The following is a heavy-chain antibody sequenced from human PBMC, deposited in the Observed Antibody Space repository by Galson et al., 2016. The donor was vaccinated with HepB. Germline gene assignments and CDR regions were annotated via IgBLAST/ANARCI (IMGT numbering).Heavy chain of an antibody. CDR2: ISGSGST. J-gene: IGHJ4*02. D-gene: IGHD1-26*01. Sequence: SLRLSCAASGFTFSSYAMTWVRQTPGKGLEWVSSISGSGSTYYADSVKGRFTISRDNSKNSLYLQMNSLRAEDTAVFYCAKGHAANPRAPIVDDWGRGTLDTVSS. CDR1: GFTFSSYA. CDR3: AKGHAANPRAPIVDD. V-gene: IGHV3-23*01.